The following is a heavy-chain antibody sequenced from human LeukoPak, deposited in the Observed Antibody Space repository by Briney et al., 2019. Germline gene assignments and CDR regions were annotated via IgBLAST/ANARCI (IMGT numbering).Heavy chain of an antibody. J-gene: IGHJ5*01. CDR2: IKQDGSEK. D-gene: IGHD1-26*01. CDR1: GFTFNSYW. Sequence: GGSLRLSCAASGFTFNSYWMSWVRQAPGKGLVWVANIKQDGSEKYYVDSVKGRFTISRDNAKNSLYLQMNSLRAEDTAVYYCASVREWQLQNAPFDSWGQGTLVTVSS. CDR3: ASVREWQLQNAPFDS. V-gene: IGHV3-7*01.